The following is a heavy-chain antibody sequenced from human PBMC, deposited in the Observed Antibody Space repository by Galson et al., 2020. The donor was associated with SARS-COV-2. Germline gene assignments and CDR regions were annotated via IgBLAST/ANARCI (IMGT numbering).Heavy chain of an antibody. V-gene: IGHV4-34*01. D-gene: IGHD3-10*01. CDR2: ISHSGST. CDR1: GGSFSGYH. CDR3: ARDPTLVRGVEGEY. Sequence: SQASETLSLTCAVYGGSFSGYHWNWIRQPPGKGLEWIGEISHSGSTTYNPSLKSLVTITADTSNNQVSLKLYSVTAADTAVYYCARDPTLVRGVEGEYWSQGTLVTVSS. J-gene: IGHJ4*02.